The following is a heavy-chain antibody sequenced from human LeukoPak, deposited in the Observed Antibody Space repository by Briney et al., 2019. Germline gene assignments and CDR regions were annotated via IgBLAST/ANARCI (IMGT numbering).Heavy chain of an antibody. CDR3: ARGSLLEWSYFDY. CDR2: IYYSGST. V-gene: IGHV4-59*13. D-gene: IGHD3-3*01. Sequence: KASETLSLTCTVSGGSISSYYWSWIRQPPGKGLEWIGYIYYSGSTNYNPSLKSRVTISVDTSKNQFSLKQSSVTATDMAVYYCARGSLLEWSYFDYWGQGTLVTVSS. J-gene: IGHJ4*02. CDR1: GGSISSYY.